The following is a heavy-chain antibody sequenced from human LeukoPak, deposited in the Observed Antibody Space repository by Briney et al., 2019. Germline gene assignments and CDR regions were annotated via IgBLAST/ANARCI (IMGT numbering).Heavy chain of an antibody. CDR1: GFTFNNHA. CDR3: AKGVGRTCARGNLFDS. D-gene: IGHD3-16*01. CDR2: VSDSGSST. Sequence: GGSLRLSCAASGFTFNNHAMGWVRQAPGKGLEWVSDVSDSGSSTCYADSVKGRFAISRDNSKNTLYLQMNSLRAVDTAIYHCAKGVGRTCARGNLFDSWGQGTLVTVSS. J-gene: IGHJ4*02. V-gene: IGHV3-23*01.